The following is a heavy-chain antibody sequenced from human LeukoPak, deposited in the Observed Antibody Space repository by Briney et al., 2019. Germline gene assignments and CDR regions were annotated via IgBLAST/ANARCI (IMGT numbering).Heavy chain of an antibody. Sequence: GGSLRLTCAASGFTFSSYAMSWVRQAPGKGLEWVSLINDSGGNTYYADSVKGRFTISRDNSKNTLFLQMSSLRAEDTAVYYCAKTSAGIRGGYFDYWGQGTLVTVSS. D-gene: IGHD3-10*01. V-gene: IGHV3-23*01. CDR2: INDSGGNT. CDR3: AKTSAGIRGGYFDY. CDR1: GFTFSSYA. J-gene: IGHJ4*02.